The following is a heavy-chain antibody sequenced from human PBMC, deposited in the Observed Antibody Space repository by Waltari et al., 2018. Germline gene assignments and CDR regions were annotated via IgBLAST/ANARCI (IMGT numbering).Heavy chain of an antibody. CDR3: ARDREDSSGYYSPIFQH. CDR1: GGTFSSYA. CDR2: IIPIFGTA. V-gene: IGHV1-69*01. Sequence: QVQLVQSGAEVKKPGSSVKVSCKASGGTFSSYAISWVRQAPGQGLEWMGGIIPIFGTANYAQKFQGRVTSTADESTSTAYMELSSLRSEDTAVYYCARDREDSSGYYSPIFQHWGQGTLVTVSS. D-gene: IGHD3-22*01. J-gene: IGHJ1*01.